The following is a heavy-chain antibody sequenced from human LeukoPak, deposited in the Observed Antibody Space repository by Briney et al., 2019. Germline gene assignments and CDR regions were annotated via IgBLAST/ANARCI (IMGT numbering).Heavy chain of an antibody. CDR2: ISSSSSYI. D-gene: IGHD5-12*01. V-gene: IGHV3-21*01. CDR3: ARERGYSGYDKGGFDY. CDR1: GFTFSSYS. Sequence: GGSLRLSCAASGFTFSSYSMNWVRQAPGKGLEWASSISSSSSYIYYADSVKGRFTISRDNAKNSLYLQMNSLRAEDTAVYYCARERGYSGYDKGGFDYWGQGTLVTVSS. J-gene: IGHJ4*02.